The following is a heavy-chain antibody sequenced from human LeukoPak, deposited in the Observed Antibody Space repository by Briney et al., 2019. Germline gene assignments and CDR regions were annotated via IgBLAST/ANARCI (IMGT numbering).Heavy chain of an antibody. D-gene: IGHD5-12*01. CDR2: IYYSGST. J-gene: IGHJ2*01. Sequence: SETLSLTCTVSGGSISSYYWSWIRQPPGKGLEWIGYIYYSGSTNYNPSLKSRVTISVDTSKNQFSLKLSSVTAADTAVYYCAAAGGYSGYDSGYWYFDLWGRGTLVTVSS. CDR3: AAAGGYSGYDSGYWYFDL. V-gene: IGHV4-59*01. CDR1: GGSISSYY.